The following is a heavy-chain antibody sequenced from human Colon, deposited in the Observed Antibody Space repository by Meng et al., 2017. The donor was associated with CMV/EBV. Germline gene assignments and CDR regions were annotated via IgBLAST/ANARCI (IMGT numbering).Heavy chain of an antibody. D-gene: IGHD5-12*01. V-gene: IGHV3-53*01. J-gene: IGHJ6*02. CDR1: GFTVSSNY. Sequence: GGSLRLSCAASGFTVSSNYMSWVRQAPGKGLEWVSVIYSGGSTYYADSVKGRFTISRDNSKNTLYLQMNSLRAEDTAVYYCARGGLPEVYYYYGMDVWGQGTTVTVSS. CDR3: ARGGLPEVYYYYGMDV. CDR2: IYSGGST.